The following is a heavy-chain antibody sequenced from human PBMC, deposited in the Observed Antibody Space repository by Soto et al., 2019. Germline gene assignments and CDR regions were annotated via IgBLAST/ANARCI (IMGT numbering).Heavy chain of an antibody. CDR2: ISYDGSNK. CDR1: GFTFSSYA. CDR3: AQNNPAGAIAY. J-gene: IGHJ4*02. Sequence: QVQLVESGGGVVQPGRSLRLSCAASGFTFSSYAMHWVRQAPGKGLEWVAVISYDGSNKYYADSVKGRFTISRDNSKNTLYLQMNSLRAEDTAVYYCAQNNPAGAIAYWGQGTLVTVSS. V-gene: IGHV3-30-3*01. D-gene: IGHD1-26*01.